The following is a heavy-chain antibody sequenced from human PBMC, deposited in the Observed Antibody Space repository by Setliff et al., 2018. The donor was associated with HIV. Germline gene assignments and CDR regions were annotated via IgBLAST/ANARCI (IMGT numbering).Heavy chain of an antibody. J-gene: IGHJ4*02. Sequence: GESLKISCQGSGYNFVDYSIAWVRQVPGKGLEWMGILYPVDSETRYSPSFQGQVTISADKSNNTAYLQWTTLKASDSAMYYCARPRGNDYAGSGFDNWGQGTLVTVSS. V-gene: IGHV5-51*01. CDR1: GYNFVDYS. D-gene: IGHD2-2*01. CDR2: LYPVDSET. CDR3: ARPRGNDYAGSGFDN.